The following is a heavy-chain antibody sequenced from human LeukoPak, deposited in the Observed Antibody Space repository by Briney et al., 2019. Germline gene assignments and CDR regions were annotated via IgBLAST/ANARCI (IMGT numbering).Heavy chain of an antibody. J-gene: IGHJ4*02. CDR3: ARDLLTPSYYYGSSGYYGY. V-gene: IGHV3-11*01. CDR1: GYTFSDYY. Sequence: SFKASGYTFSDYYMSWIRHAPGKGLEGVSYISSSGSTIYYADSVKGRFTISRDNAKNSLYLQMNSLRAEDTAVYYCARDLLTPSYYYGSSGYYGYWGQGTLVTVSS. CDR2: ISSSGSTI. D-gene: IGHD3-22*01.